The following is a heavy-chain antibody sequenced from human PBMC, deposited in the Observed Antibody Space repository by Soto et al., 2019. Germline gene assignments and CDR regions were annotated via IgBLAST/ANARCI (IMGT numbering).Heavy chain of an antibody. Sequence: PSETLSLTCTVTGDSISSRSYYWGWIRQPPGKGLEWIGNIYYSGSTYNNPSLRSRVSISIDTSKNQFSLRMKSVTAADTAVYYCARADPDASVGYWGKGTLVTVSS. CDR3: ARADPDASVGY. D-gene: IGHD2-15*01. CDR2: IYYSGST. CDR1: GDSISSRSYY. V-gene: IGHV4-39*07. J-gene: IGHJ4*02.